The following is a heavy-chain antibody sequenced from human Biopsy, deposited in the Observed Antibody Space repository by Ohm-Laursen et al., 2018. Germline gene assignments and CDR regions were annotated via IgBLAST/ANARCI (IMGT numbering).Heavy chain of an antibody. J-gene: IGHJ4*02. CDR1: GGSFSGYY. Sequence: TLPLTCAVYGGSFSGYYWSWIRQPPGKGLEWIGEINHSGSTNYNPSLKSRVTISVDTSKNQFSLKLSSVTAADTAVYYCARGRLRAVARFDYWGQGTLVTVSS. D-gene: IGHD6-19*01. V-gene: IGHV4-34*01. CDR3: ARGRLRAVARFDY. CDR2: INHSGST.